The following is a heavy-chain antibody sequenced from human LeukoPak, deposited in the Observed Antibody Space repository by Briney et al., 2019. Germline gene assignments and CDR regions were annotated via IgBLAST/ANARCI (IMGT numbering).Heavy chain of an antibody. J-gene: IGHJ3*02. D-gene: IGHD6-19*01. CDR2: IKGDGREK. CDR1: GLTLSSYW. Sequence: GGSLRLSCAASGLTLSSYWMKWVRQVRGKGGEGVANIKGDGREKYYVDSVKGRFTISRDNAKNSLYLQMNSLRAEDTAVYYCAREQYSSGSAFDIWGQGTMVTVSS. CDR3: AREQYSSGSAFDI. V-gene: IGHV3-7*01.